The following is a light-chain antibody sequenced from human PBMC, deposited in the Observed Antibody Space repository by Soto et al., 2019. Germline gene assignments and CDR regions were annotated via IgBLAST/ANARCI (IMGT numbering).Light chain of an antibody. CDR2: GAS. J-gene: IGKJ1*01. V-gene: IGKV1-27*01. CDR3: QQYNSAPRT. CDR1: QDINNF. Sequence: DIQMTQSPCSLSASVGDRVTITCRASQDINNFVAWYQQKPGKDAKLLIYGASALRSGVPSRFSGSGSGTDFTLTISRLHPEDVATYFCQQYNSAPRTFGQGTKVEIK.